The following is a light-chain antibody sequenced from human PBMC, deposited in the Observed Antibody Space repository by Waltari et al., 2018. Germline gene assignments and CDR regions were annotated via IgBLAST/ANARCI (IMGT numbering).Light chain of an antibody. Sequence: EIVLTQSPGTLSLSPGERGTISCRASQSVSRFLAWYQQKPGQSPSLLIYGASTRATGIPDRFSGSGSGTDFSLTISRLEPEDFAVYYCQKYDRLPATFGQGTKVEIK. CDR3: QKYDRLPAT. J-gene: IGKJ1*01. V-gene: IGKV3-20*01. CDR1: QSVSRF. CDR2: GAS.